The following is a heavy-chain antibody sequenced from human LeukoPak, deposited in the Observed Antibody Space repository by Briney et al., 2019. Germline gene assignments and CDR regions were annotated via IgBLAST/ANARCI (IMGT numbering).Heavy chain of an antibody. V-gene: IGHV3-23*01. CDR2: ISGSGGST. Sequence: PGASLRLSCAASGFTFSSYAMSWVRQAPGKGLEWVSAISGSGGSTYYADSVKGRFTISRDNSKNTLYLQMNSLRAEDTAVYYCAKDLVPAATGYYYYYGMDVWGQGTTVTVSS. J-gene: IGHJ6*02. D-gene: IGHD2-2*01. CDR3: AKDLVPAATGYYYYYGMDV. CDR1: GFTFSSYA.